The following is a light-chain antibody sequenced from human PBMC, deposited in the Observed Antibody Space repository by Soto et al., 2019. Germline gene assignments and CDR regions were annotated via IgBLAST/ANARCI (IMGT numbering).Light chain of an antibody. V-gene: IGLV2-14*03. CDR1: SSDVGGYNY. CDR3: SSYTSPNTVL. Sequence: QSALTQPASVSGSPGQSITISCTGTSSDVGGYNYVSWYQHHPGKAPKLMIFDVSDRPSGVSNRFSGSKSGTTASLTISGLQTEDEADYYCSSYTSPNTVLFGGGTKLTVL. J-gene: IGLJ2*01. CDR2: DVS.